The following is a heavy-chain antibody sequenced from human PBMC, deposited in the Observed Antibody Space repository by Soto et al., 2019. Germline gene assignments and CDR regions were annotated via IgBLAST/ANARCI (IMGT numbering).Heavy chain of an antibody. Sequence: QVQLQESGPGLVKPSETLSLTCTVSGGSISSYYWSWIRQPPGKGLEWVGYIYYSGSTNYNPSLKPRLTISVDTSKNQFSLKLSPVTAADTAVYSCARLWGWSVAYWGQGTLVTVSS. D-gene: IGHD3-16*01. V-gene: IGHV4-59*08. CDR2: IYYSGST. CDR3: ARLWGWSVAY. J-gene: IGHJ4*02. CDR1: GGSISSYY.